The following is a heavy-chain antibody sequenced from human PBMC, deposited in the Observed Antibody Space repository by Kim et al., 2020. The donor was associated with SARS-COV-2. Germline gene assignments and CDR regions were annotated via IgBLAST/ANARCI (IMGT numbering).Heavy chain of an antibody. Sequence: GGSLRLSCAASGFTFSSYGMHWVRQAPGKGLEWVAVISYDGSNKYYADSVKGRFTISRDNSKNTLYLQMNSLRAEDTAVYYCAKDPYYYGSGRKGWFDPWGQGTLVTVSS. J-gene: IGHJ5*02. CDR1: GFTFSSYG. V-gene: IGHV3-30*18. CDR2: ISYDGSNK. CDR3: AKDPYYYGSGRKGWFDP. D-gene: IGHD3-10*01.